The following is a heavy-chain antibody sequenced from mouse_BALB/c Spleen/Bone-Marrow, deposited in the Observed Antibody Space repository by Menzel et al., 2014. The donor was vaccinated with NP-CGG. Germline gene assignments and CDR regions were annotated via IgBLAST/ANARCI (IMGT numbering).Heavy chain of an antibody. J-gene: IGHJ1*01. CDR1: GYTFTSYW. D-gene: IGHD3-1*01. CDR3: ARSGYWYFDV. Sequence: VQLQQSGAELVKPGASVKLSCKASGYTFTSYWMHWVKQRPGQGLEWIGEINPSNGRTNYVEKLKSKATLSGDKSSSTVYMQLSSLTSEDSAVYYCARSGYWYFDVWGAGTTVTVSA. CDR2: INPSNGRT. V-gene: IGHV1S81*02.